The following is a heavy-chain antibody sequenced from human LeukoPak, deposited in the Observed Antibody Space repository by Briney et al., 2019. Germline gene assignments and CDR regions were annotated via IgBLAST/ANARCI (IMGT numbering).Heavy chain of an antibody. Sequence: GGSLRLSCAASGFTFSSYAMSWVRQAPGKGLQWVSAISDSGGATFYADSVKGRFTISRDNSKNTLYLQMNSLRAEDTAVYYCSKSRGSYGYSYYMDVWGKGTTVTVSS. J-gene: IGHJ6*03. CDR1: GFTFSSYA. V-gene: IGHV3-23*01. CDR3: SKSRGSYGYSYYMDV. CDR2: ISDSGGAT. D-gene: IGHD3-16*01.